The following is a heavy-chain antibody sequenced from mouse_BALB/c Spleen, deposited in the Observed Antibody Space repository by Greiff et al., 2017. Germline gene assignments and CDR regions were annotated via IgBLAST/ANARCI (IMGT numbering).Heavy chain of an antibody. CDR3: AGDLLRLRYFDV. V-gene: IGHV2-9*02. Sequence: QVQLKESGPGLVAPSQSLSITCTVSGFSLTSYGVHWVRQPPGKGLEWLGVIWAGGSTNYNSALMSRLSISKDNSKSQVFLKMNSLQTDDTAMYYCAGDLLRLRYFDVWGAGTTVTVSS. D-gene: IGHD1-2*01. CDR2: IWAGGST. CDR1: GFSLTSYG. J-gene: IGHJ1*01.